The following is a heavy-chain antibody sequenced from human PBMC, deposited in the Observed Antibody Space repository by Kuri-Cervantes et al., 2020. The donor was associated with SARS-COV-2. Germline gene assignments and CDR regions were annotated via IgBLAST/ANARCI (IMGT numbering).Heavy chain of an antibody. J-gene: IGHJ6*02. Sequence: GESLKISCAASGFTFSNAWMSWVRQAPGKGLEWVGRIKGKTDGGTTDYAAPVKGRFTISRDDSKNTLYLQMNSLKTEATAVYYCTTDLPNPTYPRYYYYYYGMDVWGQGTTVTVSS. CDR2: IKGKTDGGTT. D-gene: IGHD2-2*02. V-gene: IGHV3-15*01. CDR3: TTDLPNPTYPRYYYYYYGMDV. CDR1: GFTFSNAW.